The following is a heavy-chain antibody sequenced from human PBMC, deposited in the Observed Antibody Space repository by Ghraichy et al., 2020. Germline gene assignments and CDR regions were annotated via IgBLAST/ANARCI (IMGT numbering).Heavy chain of an antibody. Sequence: SETLSLTCTVSGDSISSDGYYWSWIRLHPGRGLEWIAYIYYTGGTYYNPSLKSRVTMSVDTSKSQFSLKLSSVTAADTAGYYCARRYGGDYYFDYWGQGTLVTVSS. D-gene: IGHD4-23*01. J-gene: IGHJ4*02. CDR3: ARRYGGDYYFDY. V-gene: IGHV4-31*03. CDR1: GDSISSDGYY. CDR2: IYYTGGT.